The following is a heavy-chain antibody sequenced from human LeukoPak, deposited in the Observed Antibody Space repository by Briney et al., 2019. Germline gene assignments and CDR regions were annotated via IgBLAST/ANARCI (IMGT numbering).Heavy chain of an antibody. CDR1: GGSISSYY. CDR2: IYTSGST. CDR3: ARDEYYYDTSGHPLGY. Sequence: PSETLSLTCTVSGGSISSYYWSWIRQPAGKGLEWIGRIYTSGSTNYNPSLKSRVTMSVDTSKNQFSLKLSSVTAADTAVYYCARDEYYYDTSGHPLGYWGQGTLVTVSS. J-gene: IGHJ4*02. V-gene: IGHV4-4*07. D-gene: IGHD3-22*01.